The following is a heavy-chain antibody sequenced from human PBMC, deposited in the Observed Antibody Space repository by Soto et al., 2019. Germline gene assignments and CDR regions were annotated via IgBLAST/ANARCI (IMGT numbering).Heavy chain of an antibody. J-gene: IGHJ5*01. CDR3: ARLVNWTAVFDS. V-gene: IGHV1-46*01. CDR2: IYTSDGSA. D-gene: IGHD3-3*01. Sequence: QVQLVQSEAEVKKPGASVKVSCKASGYTFTSYQMHWMRQAPRQGLEWMGLIYTSDGSATHAQKFQGRVTMTRDTSTSTVHMELSSLKSEDTAMYFCARLVNWTAVFDSWGQGTLVTVSS. CDR1: GYTFTSYQ.